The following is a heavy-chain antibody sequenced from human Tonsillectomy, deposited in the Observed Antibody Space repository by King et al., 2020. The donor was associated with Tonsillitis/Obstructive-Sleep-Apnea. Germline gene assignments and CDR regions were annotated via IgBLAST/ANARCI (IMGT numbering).Heavy chain of an antibody. Sequence: EVQLVESGGGLVQPGGSLRLSCAASGFTFSGYAMSWVRQAPGKGLEWASAISGSGGSTYYADSVNGRFTISRDNSKNTLYLQMNSLRTDDTAVYYCAKRRGYGRLEDHWGQGTLVTVSS. J-gene: IGHJ4*02. CDR1: GFTFSGYA. V-gene: IGHV3-23*04. D-gene: IGHD5-12*01. CDR2: ISGSGGST. CDR3: AKRRGYGRLEDH.